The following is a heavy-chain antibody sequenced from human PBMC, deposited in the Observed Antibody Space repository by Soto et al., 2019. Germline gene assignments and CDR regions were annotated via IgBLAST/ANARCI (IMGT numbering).Heavy chain of an antibody. J-gene: IGHJ5*02. D-gene: IGHD2-21*01. CDR2: IYVTGAV. Sequence: SETLSLTCSVSGAALNSGNYYWSWIRQVPGKGLEWIGHIYVTGAVDYNPSLRDRITISQDTSERQFSPNLRLVTAADTAVYYCARLRIATNNYKWFDPWGQGTLVTVSS. CDR3: ARLRIATNNYKWFDP. V-gene: IGHV4-31*03. CDR1: GAALNSGNYY.